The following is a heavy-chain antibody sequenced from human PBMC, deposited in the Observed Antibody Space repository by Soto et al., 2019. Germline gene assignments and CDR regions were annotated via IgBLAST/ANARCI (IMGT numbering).Heavy chain of an antibody. CDR2: ISSSGTTI. J-gene: IGHJ4*02. CDR1: GFTFSSYE. Sequence: EVQVVESGGGLVEPGGSLRLSCAASGFTFSSYEMNWVRQAPGKGLEWVSYISSSGTTIYYADSVKGRFTISRANAKNSLFLQMNSLRAEDTAVYYCARDPRRDGYNYGDYWGQGTLVTVSS. D-gene: IGHD5-12*01. CDR3: ARDPRRDGYNYGDY. V-gene: IGHV3-48*03.